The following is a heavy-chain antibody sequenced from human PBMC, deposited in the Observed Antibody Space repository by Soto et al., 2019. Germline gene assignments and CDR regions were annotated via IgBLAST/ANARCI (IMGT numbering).Heavy chain of an antibody. CDR1: GVSISSSNW. CDR2: INHTGST. Sequence: SETLSLTCAVSGVSISSSNWWGWVRQPPGRGLEWIGEINHTGSTNYNPSLKSRVTISVDTSKNQFSLKLSSVTAADTAVYYCARGRALITFGGVIAGPILYYWGQGTLVTVSS. CDR3: ARGRALITFGGVIAGPILYY. J-gene: IGHJ4*02. V-gene: IGHV4-4*02. D-gene: IGHD3-16*02.